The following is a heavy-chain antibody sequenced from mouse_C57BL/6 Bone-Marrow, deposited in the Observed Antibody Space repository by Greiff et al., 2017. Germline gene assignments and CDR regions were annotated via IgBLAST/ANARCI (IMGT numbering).Heavy chain of an antibody. Sequence: QVQLQQSGPELVKPGASVKISCKASGYAFSSSWMNWVKQRPGKGLEWIGRIYPGDGDTNYNGKFKGKARLTADKSSSTAYMQLSSLTSEDSAVYFCARLGYYFDYWGQGTTLTVSS. D-gene: IGHD2-2*01. CDR1: GYAFSSSW. CDR2: IYPGDGDT. V-gene: IGHV1-82*01. J-gene: IGHJ2*01. CDR3: ARLGYYFDY.